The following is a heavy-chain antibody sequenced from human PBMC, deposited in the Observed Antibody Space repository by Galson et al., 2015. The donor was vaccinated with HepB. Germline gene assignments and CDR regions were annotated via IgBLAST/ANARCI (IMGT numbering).Heavy chain of an antibody. CDR2: IYYSGTT. J-gene: IGHJ5*02. D-gene: IGHD3-9*01. V-gene: IGHV4-39*01. CDR3: ARLLRYFDWWGLAFDP. Sequence: ETLSLTCTVSGGSISSGSYYWGWIRQPPGKGLEWIGSIYYSGTTYYNPSLKSRVTISVDTSKNQFSLKLSSVPAADTAVYYCARLLRYFDWWGLAFDPWGQGTLVTVSS. CDR1: GGSISSGSYY.